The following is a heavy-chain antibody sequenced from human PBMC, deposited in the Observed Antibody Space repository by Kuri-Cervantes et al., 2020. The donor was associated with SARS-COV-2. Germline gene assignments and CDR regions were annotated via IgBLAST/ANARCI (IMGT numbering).Heavy chain of an antibody. J-gene: IGHJ6*02. D-gene: IGHD3-3*01. V-gene: IGHV3-23*01. Sequence: GGSLRLSCAASGFTFSSYGMHWVRQAPGKGLEWVSAISGSGGSTYYADSVKGRFTISRDNSKNTLYLQMNSLRAEDTAVYYCAKVRGYYSYYGMDVWGQGTTVTVSS. CDR3: AKVRGYYSYYGMDV. CDR2: ISGSGGST. CDR1: GFTFSSYG.